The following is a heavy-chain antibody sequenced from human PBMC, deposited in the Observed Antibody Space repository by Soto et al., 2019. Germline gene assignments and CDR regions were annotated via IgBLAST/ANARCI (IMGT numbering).Heavy chain of an antibody. J-gene: IGHJ6*02. D-gene: IGHD1-26*01. CDR2: IYHSGYT. CDR1: GGSISSGGYY. Sequence: SETLSLTCTVSGGSISSGGYYWPWIRQHPGKGLEWIAYIYHSGYTFYNPSLKSRVTMSVDTSTNQFSLKLRSVTAADTAVYYCAKWEGLGSDYYYYAMDVWGQGTTVTVS. V-gene: IGHV4-31*03. CDR3: AKWEGLGSDYYYYAMDV.